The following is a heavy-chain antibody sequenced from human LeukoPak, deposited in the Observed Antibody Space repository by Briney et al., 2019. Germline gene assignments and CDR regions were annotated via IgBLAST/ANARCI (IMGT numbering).Heavy chain of an antibody. V-gene: IGHV4-34*01. J-gene: IGHJ6*02. CDR3: AGPLLAFQQLAARGMDV. CDR1: GGSFSDYY. D-gene: IGHD6-13*01. Sequence: SETLSLTCAIYGGSFSDYYRGWIRQPPGKGLEWIGEINHGGSTRYNPSLKSRVAISIYTSKNQFSLKLSSVIDADTAVYYCAGPLLAFQQLAARGMDVWGQRTTVTVSS. CDR2: INHGGST.